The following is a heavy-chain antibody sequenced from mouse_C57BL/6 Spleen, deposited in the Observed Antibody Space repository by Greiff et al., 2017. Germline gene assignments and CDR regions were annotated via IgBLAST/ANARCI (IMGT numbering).Heavy chain of an antibody. D-gene: IGHD3-2*01. CDR2: IDPSDSYT. V-gene: IGHV1-69*01. CDR3: ARGGDRQYFDF. Sequence: QVQLQQPGAELVMPGASVKLSCKASGYTFTSYWMHWVKQRPGQGLEWIGEIDPSDSYTNYNQKFKGKSTLTVDKSSSTAYMQLSSLTSEDSAVYYCARGGDRQYFDFWGRGTTLTVSS. J-gene: IGHJ2*01. CDR1: GYTFTSYW.